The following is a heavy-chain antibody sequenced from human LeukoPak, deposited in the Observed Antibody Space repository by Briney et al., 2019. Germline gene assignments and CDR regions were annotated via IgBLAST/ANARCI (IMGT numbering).Heavy chain of an antibody. J-gene: IGHJ3*02. CDR1: GYTFTNYG. CDR2: ISTYNGKT. Sequence: ASVKASCKASGYTFTNYGISWVRQAAGQGLRWMGWISTYNGKTHYTQKLQGRVTMTTDTSTSTAYMELRSLRSDDTAVYYCARDGHRRYYYDSPGREDAFDIWGQGTMVTVSS. V-gene: IGHV1-18*01. CDR3: ARDGHRRYYYDSPGREDAFDI. D-gene: IGHD3-22*01.